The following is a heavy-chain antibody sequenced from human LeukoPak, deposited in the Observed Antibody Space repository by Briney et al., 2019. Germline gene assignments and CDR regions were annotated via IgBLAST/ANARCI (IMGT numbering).Heavy chain of an antibody. V-gene: IGHV4-39*01. J-gene: IGHJ4*02. D-gene: IGHD3-3*01. CDR1: GGSISSSSYS. CDR3: ARLRFDFWSGYTHPYFDY. CDR2: IYYSGTT. Sequence: SETLSHTCTVSGGSISSSSYSWGWIRQPPGKGLEWIGSIYYSGTTYYNPSLKSRVTISVDTSKTQFSLKLSSVAATDTAVYFCARLRFDFWSGYTHPYFDYWGQGTLVTVSS.